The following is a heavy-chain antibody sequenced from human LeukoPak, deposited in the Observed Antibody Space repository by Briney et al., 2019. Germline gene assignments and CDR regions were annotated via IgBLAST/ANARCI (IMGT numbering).Heavy chain of an antibody. D-gene: IGHD3-10*01. CDR3: ARDWVTMVRGVIIEH. Sequence: GSLRLSCAASGFTFSSYWMRWVRQAPGKGLEWVANIKQDGSEKYYVDSVKGRFTISRDNAKNSLYLQMNSLRAEDTAVYYCARDWVTMVRGVIIEHWGQGTLVTVSS. V-gene: IGHV3-7*01. CDR2: IKQDGSEK. CDR1: GFTFSSYW. J-gene: IGHJ1*01.